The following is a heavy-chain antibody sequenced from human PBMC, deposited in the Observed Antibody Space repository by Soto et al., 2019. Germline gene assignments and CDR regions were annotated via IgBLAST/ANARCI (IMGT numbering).Heavy chain of an antibody. CDR1: GGSFSGYY. CDR3: ARIRYYDSSGYYYREHTFDY. J-gene: IGHJ4*02. D-gene: IGHD3-22*01. V-gene: IGHV4-34*01. CDR2: INHSGST. Sequence: SETLSLTCAVYGGSFSGYYWSWIRQPPGKGLEWIGEINHSGSTNYNPSLKSRVTISVDTSKNQFSLKLSSVTAADTAVYYCARIRYYDSSGYYYREHTFDYWGQGTLVTVSS.